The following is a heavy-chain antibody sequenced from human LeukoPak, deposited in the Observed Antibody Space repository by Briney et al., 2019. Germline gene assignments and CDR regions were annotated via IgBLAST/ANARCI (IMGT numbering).Heavy chain of an antibody. D-gene: IGHD3-10*01. V-gene: IGHV5-51*01. Sequence: GESLKISCQGSGYSFTSYWIGWVRQMPGKGLEWMGIIYPGDSDTRYSPSFQGQVTISADKSISTAYLQWSSLKASDTAMYYCARRGLSGYDYYGMDVWGQGTTVTVSS. CDR1: GYSFTSYW. CDR3: ARRGLSGYDYYGMDV. J-gene: IGHJ6*02. CDR2: IYPGDSDT.